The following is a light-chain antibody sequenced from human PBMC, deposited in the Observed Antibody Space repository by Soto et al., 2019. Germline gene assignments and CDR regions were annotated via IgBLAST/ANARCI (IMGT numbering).Light chain of an antibody. Sequence: QSVLTQPASVSGSPGQSITISCTGTSSDVGGYNYVSWYQQHPGKAPKLMIYDVSNRPSGISNRFSGSKSGNTASLTISGLQAEDEADYYCSSSTSSSTPFYVFGNGTKVTVL. V-gene: IGLV2-14*01. CDR3: SSSTSSSTPFYV. CDR1: SSDVGGYNY. CDR2: DVS. J-gene: IGLJ1*01.